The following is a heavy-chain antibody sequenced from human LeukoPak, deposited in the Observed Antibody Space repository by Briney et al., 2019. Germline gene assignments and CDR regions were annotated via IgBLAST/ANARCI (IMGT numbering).Heavy chain of an antibody. CDR1: GFTFSSYS. CDR2: ISSSSSYI. J-gene: IGHJ5*02. D-gene: IGHD3-22*01. V-gene: IGHV3-21*01. Sequence: GGSLRLSCAASGFTFSSYSTNWVRQAPGKGLEWVSSISSSSSYIYYADSVKGRSTISRDNAKNSLYLQMNSLRAEDTAVYYCARGYYDSSGYYLRWFDPWGQGTLVTVSS. CDR3: ARGYYDSSGYYLRWFDP.